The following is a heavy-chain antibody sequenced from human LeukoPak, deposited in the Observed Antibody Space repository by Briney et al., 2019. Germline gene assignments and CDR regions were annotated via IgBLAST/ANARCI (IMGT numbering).Heavy chain of an antibody. Sequence: GGSLRLSCAASGFTFSSYAMSWVRQAPGKGLEWVSAISGSGGSTYYADAVKGRFTISRDNSTNTLYLKMNRLRAEDTAVYYCAREGRRVLPGFLRSDYFDYWGQGTLVTVSS. CDR3: AREGRRVLPGFLRSDYFDY. V-gene: IGHV3-23*01. D-gene: IGHD3-9*01. CDR2: ISGSGGST. CDR1: GFTFSSYA. J-gene: IGHJ4*02.